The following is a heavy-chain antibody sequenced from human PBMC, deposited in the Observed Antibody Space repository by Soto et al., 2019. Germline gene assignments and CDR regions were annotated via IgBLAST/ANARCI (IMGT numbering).Heavy chain of an antibody. D-gene: IGHD2-15*01. CDR3: ALVVAATNNPFDI. Sequence: PGESLKISGKGSGYSFTSYWIGWVRQMPGKGLEWMGIIYPGDSDTRYSPSFQGQVTISADKSISTAYLQWSSLKASDTAMYYCALVVAATNNPFDIWGQGTMVTVSS. J-gene: IGHJ3*02. V-gene: IGHV5-51*01. CDR1: GYSFTSYW. CDR2: IYPGDSDT.